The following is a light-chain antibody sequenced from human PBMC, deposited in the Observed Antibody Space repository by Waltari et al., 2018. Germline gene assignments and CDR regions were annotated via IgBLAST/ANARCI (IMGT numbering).Light chain of an antibody. J-gene: IGKJ2*03. CDR1: QGISNW. Sequence: DIQMTQSPSSLSASVGDRVTITCRASQGISNWLAWYQQKPWKAPKLLIYRASNLETWVPSRFSGSGSGTDFTLIISSLQPEDIATYYFQQHDNFPYSFGQGTKVEIK. CDR2: RAS. CDR3: QQHDNFPYS. V-gene: IGKV1-33*01.